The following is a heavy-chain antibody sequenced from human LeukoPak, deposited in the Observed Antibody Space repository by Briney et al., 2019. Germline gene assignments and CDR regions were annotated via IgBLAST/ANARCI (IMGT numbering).Heavy chain of an antibody. CDR1: GFTFSSYA. Sequence: GRSLRLSCAASGFTFSSYAMHWVRQAPGKGLEWVAVISYDGSNKYYADSVKGRFTISRDNSKNTLYLQMNSLRAEDTAVYYCARGLAYCGGDGYSEYFQHWGQGTLVTVSS. D-gene: IGHD2-21*02. J-gene: IGHJ1*01. CDR2: ISYDGSNK. V-gene: IGHV3-30*04. CDR3: ARGLAYCGGDGYSEYFQH.